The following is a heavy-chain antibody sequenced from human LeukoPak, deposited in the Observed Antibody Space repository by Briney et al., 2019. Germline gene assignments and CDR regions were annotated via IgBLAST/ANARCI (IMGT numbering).Heavy chain of an antibody. CDR1: GGSISSYY. CDR2: IYYSGST. D-gene: IGHD1-26*01. V-gene: IGHV4-59*01. Sequence: SETLSLTCTVSGGSISSYYWSWIRQPPGKGLEWVGYIYYSGSTNSNPSLKSRVTISVDTSKNQFSLKLSSVTAADTAVYYCARTRRDLGSYDPSDYWGQGTLDTVSS. J-gene: IGHJ4*02. CDR3: ARTRRDLGSYDPSDY.